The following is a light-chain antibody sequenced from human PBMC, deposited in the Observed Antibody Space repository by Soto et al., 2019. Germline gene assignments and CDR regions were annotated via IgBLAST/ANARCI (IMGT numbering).Light chain of an antibody. V-gene: IGKV1-12*01. CDR1: QGIGGW. CDR2: AAS. Sequence: DILMTQSPSSVSASVGDRVTITCRASQGIGGWLAWYQQKPGKAPRLLIYAASTLQNGVPSRFSGSRSGTVVTLTISSQQPEDFATYFCQQGNFFPYTFGQGNRVEIK. CDR3: QQGNFFPYT. J-gene: IGKJ2*01.